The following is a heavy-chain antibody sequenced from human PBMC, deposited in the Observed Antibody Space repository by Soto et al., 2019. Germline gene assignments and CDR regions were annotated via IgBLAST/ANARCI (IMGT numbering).Heavy chain of an antibody. Sequence: QVQLVQSGAEVKKPGASVKVSCKASGYTFTGYYMHWVRRAPGQGLEWMGWINPNSGGTNYAQKFQGWVTMTRDTSISTAYMELSRLRSDDTAVYYCARGNGGYARKGVPYGMDVWGQGTTVTVSS. D-gene: IGHD5-12*01. V-gene: IGHV1-2*04. CDR2: INPNSGGT. J-gene: IGHJ6*02. CDR1: GYTFTGYY. CDR3: ARGNGGYARKGVPYGMDV.